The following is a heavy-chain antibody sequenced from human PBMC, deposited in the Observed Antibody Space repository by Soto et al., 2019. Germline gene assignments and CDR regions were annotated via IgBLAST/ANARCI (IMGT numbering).Heavy chain of an antibody. J-gene: IGHJ4*02. CDR2: IIPIFGTA. CDR3: ARAGRYYYDSSGYPYYFDY. V-gene: IGHV1-69*01. D-gene: IGHD3-22*01. Sequence: QVQLVQSGAEVKKPGSSVKVSCKASGGTFSSYAISWVRQAPGQGLEWMGGIIPIFGTANYAQKFQGRVTITADESTSTAYMELSSLRSEDTAVYYCARAGRYYYDSSGYPYYFDYWAREPWSPSPQ. CDR1: GGTFSSYA.